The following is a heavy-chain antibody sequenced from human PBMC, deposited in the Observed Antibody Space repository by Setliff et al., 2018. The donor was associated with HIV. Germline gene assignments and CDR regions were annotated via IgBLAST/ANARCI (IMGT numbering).Heavy chain of an antibody. V-gene: IGHV4-34*01. J-gene: IGHJ4*02. D-gene: IGHD3-10*01. CDR1: GESFSGYY. CDR3: ARGGRKDLADN. Sequence: SETLSLTCAVYGESFSGYYWSWIRQHPGEGLEWIGYIYTSGTTYYNPSLKSRVTISLDTSRNQFSLTLTSVTVADTAVYYCARGGRKDLADNWGQGTLVTVSS. CDR2: IYTSGTT.